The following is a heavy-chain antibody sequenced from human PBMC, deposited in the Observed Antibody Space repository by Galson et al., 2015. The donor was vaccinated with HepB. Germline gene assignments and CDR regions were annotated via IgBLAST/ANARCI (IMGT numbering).Heavy chain of an antibody. V-gene: IGHV1-24*01. CDR3: ATERREEQLSGGMDV. CDR1: GYTFTSYA. D-gene: IGHD6-6*01. J-gene: IGHJ6*02. CDR2: FDPEDGET. Sequence: SVKVSCKASGYTFTSYAMHWVRQAPGQRLEWMGGFDPEDGETIYAQKFQGRVTMTEDTSTDTAYMELSSLRSEDTAVYYCATERREEQLSGGMDVWGQGTTVTVSS.